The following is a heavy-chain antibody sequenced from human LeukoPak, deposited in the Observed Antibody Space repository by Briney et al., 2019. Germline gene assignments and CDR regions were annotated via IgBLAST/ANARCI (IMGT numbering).Heavy chain of an antibody. J-gene: IGHJ3*02. Sequence: GGSLRLSCAASGFTFSSYAIHWVRQAPGKGLEWVAVISYDGSNKYYADSVKGRFTISRDNSKNTLYLQMNSLRAEDTAVYYCARDRSQNWGDDAFDIWGQGTMVTVSS. CDR1: GFTFSSYA. CDR2: ISYDGSNK. D-gene: IGHD7-27*01. V-gene: IGHV3-30-3*01. CDR3: ARDRSQNWGDDAFDI.